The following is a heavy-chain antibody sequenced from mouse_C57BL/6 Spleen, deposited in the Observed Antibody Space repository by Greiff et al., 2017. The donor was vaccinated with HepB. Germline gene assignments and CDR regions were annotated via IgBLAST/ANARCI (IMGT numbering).Heavy chain of an antibody. Sequence: VQLQQSGAELVKPGASVKLSCKASGYTFTSYWMQWVKQRPGQGLEWIGEIDPSDSYTNYNQKFKGKATLTVDTSSSPAYMQLSSLTSEDSAVYYCSNRGCNFYGSSYDLDDWGQGTTLTVSS. CDR2: IDPSDSYT. V-gene: IGHV1-50*01. CDR1: GYTFTSYW. J-gene: IGHJ2*01. CDR3: SNRGCNFYGSSYDLDD. D-gene: IGHD1-1*01.